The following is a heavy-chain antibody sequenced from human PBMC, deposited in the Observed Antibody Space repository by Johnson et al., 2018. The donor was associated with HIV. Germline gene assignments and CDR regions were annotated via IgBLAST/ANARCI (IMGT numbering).Heavy chain of an antibody. J-gene: IGHJ3*02. CDR2: IWYDGSNK. D-gene: IGHD2-15*01. Sequence: VQLVESGGGVVQPGGSLRLSCAASGFTFSSYGMHCVRQAPGKGLEWVAVIWYDGSNKYYADSVKGRFTISRDNSKNTLYLQMNSLRAEDTSVYYCARSAGLLGRAFDIWGQGTMVTVSS. CDR3: ARSAGLLGRAFDI. V-gene: IGHV3-33*01. CDR1: GFTFSSYG.